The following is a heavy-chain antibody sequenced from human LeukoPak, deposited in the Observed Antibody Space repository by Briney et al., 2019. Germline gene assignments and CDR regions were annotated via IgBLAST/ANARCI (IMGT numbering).Heavy chain of an antibody. CDR1: GFTFSSYA. Sequence: GGSLRLSCAASGFTFSSYAMSWVRQAPGKGLEWVSAISGSGGSTYYADSVKGRFTISRDNSKNTLYLQMNSLRAEDTAVYYCAKGGTRVTSEYYFDYWGQGTLVTVSS. V-gene: IGHV3-23*01. J-gene: IGHJ4*02. CDR2: ISGSGGST. CDR3: AKGGTRVTSEYYFDY. D-gene: IGHD5-18*01.